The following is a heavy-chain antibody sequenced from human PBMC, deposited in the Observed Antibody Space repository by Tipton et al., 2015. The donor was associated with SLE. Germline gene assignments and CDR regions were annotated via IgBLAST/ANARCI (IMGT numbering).Heavy chain of an antibody. CDR3: ARGHGVVFAPGWYFDL. CDR2: INHSGSA. D-gene: IGHD2-21*01. V-gene: IGHV4-34*01. CDR1: GGSFSGYY. J-gene: IGHJ2*01. Sequence: TLSLTCAVYGGSFSGYYWSWIRQPPGKGLEWIGEINHSGSANYKPSLKSRVTISVDTSKTQFSLKLSSLTAADTAVYYCARGHGVVFAPGWYFDLLGRGTLVTVSS.